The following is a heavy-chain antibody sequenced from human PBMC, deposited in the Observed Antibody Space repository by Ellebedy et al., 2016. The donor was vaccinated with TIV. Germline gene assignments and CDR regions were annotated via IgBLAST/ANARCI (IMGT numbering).Heavy chain of an antibody. CDR1: GYTFTSYR. D-gene: IGHD6-13*01. J-gene: IGHJ4*02. CDR3: ARGTYSSSWYGMDF. CDR2: IIPIFGTP. Sequence: AASVKVSCKASGYTFTSYRMHWVRQAPGQGLEWMGGIIPIFGTPDYAQGFQGRVTITADNSTSTAYMELSSLRSEDTAVYYCARGTYSSSWYGMDFWGQGTPVTVSS. V-gene: IGHV1-69*06.